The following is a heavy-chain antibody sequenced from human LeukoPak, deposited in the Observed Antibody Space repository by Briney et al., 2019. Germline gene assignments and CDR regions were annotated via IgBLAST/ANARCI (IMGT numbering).Heavy chain of an antibody. CDR2: IRSKTYGGTP. Sequence: QTGRSLRLSCTGSGFSFGDHAVSWVRQAPGKGLEWIGFIRSKTYGGTPEYAASVRGRFTISRDDSSSIAYLQMNSLKTEDTAVYYCTRDTLPTFSGYYYCMDVWGKGTTVAISS. V-gene: IGHV3-49*04. CDR1: GFSFGDHA. CDR3: TRDTLPTFSGYYYCMDV. J-gene: IGHJ6*03.